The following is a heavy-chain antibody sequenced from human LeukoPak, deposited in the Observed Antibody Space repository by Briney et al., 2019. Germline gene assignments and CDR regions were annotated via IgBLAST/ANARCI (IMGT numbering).Heavy chain of an antibody. J-gene: IGHJ4*02. CDR3: ARESRQGGYYDSSGYYI. CDR2: IYTSGST. D-gene: IGHD3-22*01. CDR1: GGSISSYY. Sequence: PSETLSLTCTVSGGSISSYYWSWSRQPAGKGLEWIGRIYTSGSTNYNPSLKSRVTMSVDTSKNQFSLKLSSVTAADTAVYYCARESRQGGYYDSSGYYIWGQGTLVTVSS. V-gene: IGHV4-4*07.